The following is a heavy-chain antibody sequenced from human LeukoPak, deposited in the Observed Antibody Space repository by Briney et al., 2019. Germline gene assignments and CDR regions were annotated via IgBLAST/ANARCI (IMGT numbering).Heavy chain of an antibody. Sequence: SETLSLTCAVYGGSFSGYYWSWIRQPPGKGPEWIGEINHSGSTNYNPSLKSRVTISVDTSKNQFSLKLSSVTAAHTAVYYCARGLYDFWSGRYYYYMDVWGKGTTVTVSS. V-gene: IGHV4-34*01. CDR2: INHSGST. CDR3: ARGLYDFWSGRYYYYMDV. J-gene: IGHJ6*03. D-gene: IGHD3-3*01. CDR1: GGSFSGYY.